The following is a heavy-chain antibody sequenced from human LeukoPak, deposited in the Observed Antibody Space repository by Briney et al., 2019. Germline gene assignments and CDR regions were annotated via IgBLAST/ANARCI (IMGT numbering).Heavy chain of an antibody. V-gene: IGHV3-66*04. CDR3: ARLKLLWSNYFDY. D-gene: IGHD2-2*01. J-gene: IGHJ4*02. CDR1: GFTFSSYS. Sequence: GGSLRLSCAASGFTFSSYSMNWVRQAPGKGLEWVSLIYSGGSTYYADSVKGRFTISRDNSKNTLYLQMNSLRAEDTAVYYCARLKLLWSNYFDYWGQGTLVTVSS. CDR2: IYSGGST.